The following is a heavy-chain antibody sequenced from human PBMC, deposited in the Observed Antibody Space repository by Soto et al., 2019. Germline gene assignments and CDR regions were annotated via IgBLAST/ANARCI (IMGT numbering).Heavy chain of an antibody. J-gene: IGHJ6*03. CDR3: AREPTFYDILAVSYSYYSYYYMHV. CDR1: GDSVSSNTAA. Sequence: SQTLSLTCAISGDSVSSNTAAWNWIRQSPSRGLEWLGRTYYRSKWSNDYAVSVKSRIAIYADTSKNLFSLQLNSVTPEDTAVYYCAREPTFYDILAVSYSYYSYYYMHVWGKGTTVTVSS. CDR2: TYYRSKWSN. V-gene: IGHV6-1*01. D-gene: IGHD3-9*01.